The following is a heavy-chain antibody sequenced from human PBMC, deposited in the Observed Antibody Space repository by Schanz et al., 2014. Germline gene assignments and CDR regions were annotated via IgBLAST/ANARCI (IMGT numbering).Heavy chain of an antibody. D-gene: IGHD5-12*01. Sequence: QVHLMQSGAEAKKPGASVKVSCKAFGYSFTTYFIHWVRLAPGQGFEWMGLISPSGGSTNYAQKFQGRVTMTRDTSISTAYMEMSRLISDDTAVYYCAREMLDIVATMDDDAFDIWGQGTMVTVSS. CDR1: GYSFTTYF. J-gene: IGHJ3*02. CDR2: ISPSGGST. CDR3: AREMLDIVATMDDDAFDI. V-gene: IGHV1-2*06.